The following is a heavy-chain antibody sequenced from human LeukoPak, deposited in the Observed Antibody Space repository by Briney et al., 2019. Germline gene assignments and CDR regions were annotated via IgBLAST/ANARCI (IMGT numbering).Heavy chain of an antibody. Sequence: AETLSLTCTVSGGSISHYYWSWFRLPPGKRLEWIGFVYYGGRTVYNPSLKSRVTMSIDMSKSQFFLNLDSVTAADTAIYYCARHQSGGTYPLDYWGQGVLVTVSS. D-gene: IGHD1-26*01. V-gene: IGHV4-59*08. CDR2: VYYGGRT. CDR3: ARHQSGGTYPLDY. CDR1: GGSISHYY. J-gene: IGHJ4*02.